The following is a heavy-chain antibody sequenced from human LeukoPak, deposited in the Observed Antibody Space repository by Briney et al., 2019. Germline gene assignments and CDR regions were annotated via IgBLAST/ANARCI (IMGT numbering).Heavy chain of an antibody. V-gene: IGHV3-21*01. D-gene: IGHD5-18*01. J-gene: IGHJ3*02. CDR3: AREDGTAMDNAFGI. CDR2: ISSSSSYI. CDR1: GFTFSSYS. Sequence: GGSLRLSCAASGFTFSSYSMNWVRQAPGKGLEWVSSISSSSSYIYYADSVKGRFTISRDNAKNSLYLQMNSLRAEDTAVYYCAREDGTAMDNAFGIWGQGTMVTVSS.